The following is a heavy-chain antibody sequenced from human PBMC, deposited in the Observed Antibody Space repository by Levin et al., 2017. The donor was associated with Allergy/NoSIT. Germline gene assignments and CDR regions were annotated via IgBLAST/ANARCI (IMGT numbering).Heavy chain of an antibody. CDR2: IDTSSSGI. CDR3: VRSRLSGHDLDF. J-gene: IGHJ4*02. Sequence: PGGSLRLSCDASGFTFSNHRMNWVRQAPGKGLEWISYIDTSSSGIHYADSVRGRFTISRDNAKDSLSPQMSSLRVEDTAVYYCVRSRLSGHDLDFWGQGTLVTVSS. V-gene: IGHV3-48*01. CDR1: GFTFSNHR.